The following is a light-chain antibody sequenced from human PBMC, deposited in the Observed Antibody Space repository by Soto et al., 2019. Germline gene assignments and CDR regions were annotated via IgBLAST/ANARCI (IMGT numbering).Light chain of an antibody. Sequence: IQLTQSPSSLSASVGDRVTITCRASQGISIYLASYQQKPGKAPKLLLYAASTLQSGVPSRFSGSGSETDITLTISRLQPEDFEGSYCQQLNSYPRTFGEGTKVEIK. V-gene: IGKV1-9*01. CDR2: AAS. CDR3: QQLNSYPRT. J-gene: IGKJ4*01. CDR1: QGISIY.